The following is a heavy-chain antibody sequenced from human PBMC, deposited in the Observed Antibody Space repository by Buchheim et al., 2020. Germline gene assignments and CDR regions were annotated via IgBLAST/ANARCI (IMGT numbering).Heavy chain of an antibody. J-gene: IGHJ3*01. V-gene: IGHV3-30*03. CDR2: ISYDGSNR. CDR3: MGTGTTMRVFGRDAFDV. Sequence: QVQLVESGGGVVQPGRSLRLSCAASGFTFSSFGMHWVRQAPGKGLEWVAVISYDGSNRYYADSVKGRFTISRDNSKNTLYLQMNSLRAEDTAVYYCMGTGTTMRVFGRDAFDVWGQGT. CDR1: GFTFSSFG. D-gene: IGHD1-7*01.